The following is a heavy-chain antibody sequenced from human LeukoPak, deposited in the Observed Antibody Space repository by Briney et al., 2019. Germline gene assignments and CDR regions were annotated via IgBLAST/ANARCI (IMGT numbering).Heavy chain of an antibody. CDR2: TYYRSKWTF. D-gene: IGHD1-26*01. CDR3: ARDVSPGADY. V-gene: IGHV6-1*01. Sequence: SQTLSLTWAIAGDSISSNIAAWNWFRQSPSRGLECLGRTYYRSKWTFEYAVSVRGRISINPDTSNSQVSLHLTSVTPQDTALYYCARDVSPGADYWDQGTLVTVSS. J-gene: IGHJ4*02. CDR1: GDSISSNIAA.